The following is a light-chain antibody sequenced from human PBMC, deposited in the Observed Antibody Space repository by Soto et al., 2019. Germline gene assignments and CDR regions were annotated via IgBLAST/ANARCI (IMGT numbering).Light chain of an antibody. Sequence: DIQMTQSPSSLSASVGDRITITCRASQSISRYLNWYQHKPGKAPKLLINAASILDSGVPSRFSGRGSGTDFTLTISSLQPEDFETYYCQQSYSSPRTFGQGTKVDIK. J-gene: IGKJ1*01. CDR1: QSISRY. CDR2: AAS. V-gene: IGKV1-39*01. CDR3: QQSYSSPRT.